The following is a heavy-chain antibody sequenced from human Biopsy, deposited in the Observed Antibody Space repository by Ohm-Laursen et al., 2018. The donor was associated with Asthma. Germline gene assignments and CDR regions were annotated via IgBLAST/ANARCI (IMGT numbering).Heavy chain of an antibody. CDR3: ARCQVGYSSGWSLLLKKIYYSGMDV. CDR2: ITTVFGTT. Sequence: ASVKVSCKSPGGTFSNFAISWVRQAPGQGLEWLGGITTVFGTTNYAQKFQGRVTITADESTSTAYMEVTSLRSEDTAIYYCARCQVGYSSGWSLLLKKIYYSGMDVWGQGTAVTVSS. V-gene: IGHV1-69*13. CDR1: GGTFSNFA. D-gene: IGHD6-19*01. J-gene: IGHJ6*02.